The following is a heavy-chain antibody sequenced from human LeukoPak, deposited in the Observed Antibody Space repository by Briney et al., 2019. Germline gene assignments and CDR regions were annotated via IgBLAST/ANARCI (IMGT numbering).Heavy chain of an antibody. J-gene: IGHJ6*02. V-gene: IGHV1-69*04. CDR3: ARARKGPYAYYYYGMDV. CDR1: GGTFSSYA. D-gene: IGHD1-14*01. Sequence: ASVKVSCKASGGTFSSYAISWVRQAPGQGLEWMGRIIPIFGIANYAQKFQGRVTITADKSTSTAYMELSSLRSEDTAVYYCARARKGPYAYYYYGMDVWSQGTTVTVSS. CDR2: IIPIFGIA.